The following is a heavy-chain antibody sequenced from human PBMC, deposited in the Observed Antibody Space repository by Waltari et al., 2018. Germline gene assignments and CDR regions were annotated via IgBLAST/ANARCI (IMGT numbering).Heavy chain of an antibody. J-gene: IGHJ4*02. V-gene: IGHV4-61*02. Sequence: QVQLQESGPGLVKPSQTLSLTCPVSGDSITSNSFYRNWVRQPAGKGLEWIGRFYSSEYINYNPSLKSRVTISRDTSKKQFFLKLTSVTAADTAFYYCAREVTKVELGRRLPHFFDSWGQGTLVTVSS. D-gene: IGHD7-27*01. CDR3: AREVTKVELGRRLPHFFDS. CDR1: GDSITSNSFY. CDR2: FYSSEYI.